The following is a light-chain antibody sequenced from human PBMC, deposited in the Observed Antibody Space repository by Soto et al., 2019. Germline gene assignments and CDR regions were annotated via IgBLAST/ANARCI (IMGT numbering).Light chain of an antibody. J-gene: IGLJ1*01. Sequence: QSALTQPASVSGSPGQSITISCTGTSSDVGGYDYVSWYQLHPGKAPKLMVSEVSNRPAGVSYRFSGSKSGNTASLTISGLQAEDEADYFCSSYSISIAYLFGTGTKVTVL. CDR2: EVS. CDR3: SSYSISIAYL. CDR1: SSDVGGYDY. V-gene: IGLV2-14*01.